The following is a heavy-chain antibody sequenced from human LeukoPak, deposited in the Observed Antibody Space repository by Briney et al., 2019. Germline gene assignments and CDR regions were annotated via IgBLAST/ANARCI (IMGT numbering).Heavy chain of an antibody. D-gene: IGHD5-24*01. J-gene: IGHJ4*02. CDR1: GASISGHY. CDR2: IYHSGAT. V-gene: IGHV4-59*11. Sequence: PSETLSLTCLVSGASISGHYWRWLRQPPGKGLEWIGYIYHSGATRYTSSLKSRVTMSLDTSKNNFSLKLSAVTAADTAVYYCARGNGMATFPWDSWGQGTLVTVSS. CDR3: ARGNGMATFPWDS.